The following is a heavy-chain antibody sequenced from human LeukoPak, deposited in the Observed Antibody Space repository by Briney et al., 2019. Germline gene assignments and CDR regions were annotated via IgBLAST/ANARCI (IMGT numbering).Heavy chain of an antibody. J-gene: IGHJ5*02. CDR1: GLTFSSYG. V-gene: IGHV3-30*18. CDR3: AKDRKADCYGSRGYPHWFDP. D-gene: IGHD3-22*01. Sequence: GGPLRLSCGVSGLTFSSYGMHWVRQAPGKGLEWVAVISYDGSNKYYADSVKGRFTISRDNSKNTLYLQMNSLRAEDTAVYYYAKDRKADCYGSRGYPHWFDPWGQGTLVTVSS. CDR2: ISYDGSNK.